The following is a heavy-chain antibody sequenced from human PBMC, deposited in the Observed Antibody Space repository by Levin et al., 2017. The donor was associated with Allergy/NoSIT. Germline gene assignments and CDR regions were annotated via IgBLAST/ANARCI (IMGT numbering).Heavy chain of an antibody. CDR3: ARRGDSGWYEFDC. Sequence: ASVKVSCKGSGYSFTSYWIGWVRQMPGKGLEWMGIIYPGDSDTRYSPSFQGQVTISADKSISTAYLQWSSLKASDTAMYYCARRGDSGWYEFDCWGQGTLVTVSS. CDR1: GYSFTSYW. V-gene: IGHV5-51*01. J-gene: IGHJ4*02. CDR2: IYPGDSDT. D-gene: IGHD6-19*01.